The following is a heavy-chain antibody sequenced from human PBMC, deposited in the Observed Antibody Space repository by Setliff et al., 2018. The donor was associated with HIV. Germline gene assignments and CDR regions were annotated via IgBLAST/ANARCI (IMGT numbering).Heavy chain of an antibody. CDR1: GYTLTELS. J-gene: IGHJ1*01. CDR2: FDPEDGET. V-gene: IGHV1-24*01. CDR3: ATDPGYSSTWYSESFQH. Sequence: ASVKVSCKISGYTLTELSIHWVQQAPGKGLEWMANFDPEDGETFYAQKFQGRLTMTEDTSTDTAYMELSSLRSDDTAMYYCATDPGYSSTWYSESFQHWGQGTEVTVSS. D-gene: IGHD6-13*01.